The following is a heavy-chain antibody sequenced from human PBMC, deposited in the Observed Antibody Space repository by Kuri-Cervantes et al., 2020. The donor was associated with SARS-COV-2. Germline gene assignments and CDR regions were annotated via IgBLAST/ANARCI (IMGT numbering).Heavy chain of an antibody. CDR1: GFTFSSYG. CDR2: ISYDGSNK. D-gene: IGHD3-10*01. J-gene: IGHJ3*02. CDR3: ARGGLPITMGDGAFDI. Sequence: GESLKISCAASGFTFSSYGMHWVRQAPGKGLEWVAVISYDGSNKYYADSVKGQFTISRDNSKNTLYLQMNSLRAEDTAVYYCARGGLPITMGDGAFDIWGQGTTVTVSS. V-gene: IGHV3-30*03.